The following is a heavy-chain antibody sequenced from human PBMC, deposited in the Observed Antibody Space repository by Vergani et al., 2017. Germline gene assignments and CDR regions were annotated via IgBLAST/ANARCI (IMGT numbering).Heavy chain of an antibody. Sequence: QVQLQQWGAGLLKPSETLSLTCAVYGGSFSGYYWSWIRQPPGKGLEWIGEINHSGSTNYNPSLKSRVTISVDTSKNQFSLKLSSVTAADTAVYYCARDWAGTTRVIDYWGQGTLVTVSS. CDR2: INHSGST. J-gene: IGHJ4*02. D-gene: IGHD1-1*01. CDR3: ARDWAGTTRVIDY. CDR1: GGSFSGYY. V-gene: IGHV4-34*01.